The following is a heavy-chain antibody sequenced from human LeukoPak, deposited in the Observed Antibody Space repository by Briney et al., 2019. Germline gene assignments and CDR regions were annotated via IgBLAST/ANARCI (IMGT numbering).Heavy chain of an antibody. D-gene: IGHD5-12*01. CDR1: GGSFSGYY. CDR3: ARVRYSGYDFSHPYYFDY. Sequence: SETLSLTCAVYGGSFSGYYWSWIRQPPGKGLEWFGEVNHSGSTNYNPSLKSRVTISVDTSKNQFSLKLSSVTAADTAVYYCARVRYSGYDFSHPYYFDYWGQGTLVTVSS. CDR2: VNHSGST. J-gene: IGHJ4*02. V-gene: IGHV4-34*01.